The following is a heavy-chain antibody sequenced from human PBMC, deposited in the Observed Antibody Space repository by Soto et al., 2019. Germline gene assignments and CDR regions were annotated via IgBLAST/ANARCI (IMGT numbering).Heavy chain of an antibody. V-gene: IGHV3-73*01. CDR3: TRLDFGAD. D-gene: IGHD3-3*01. Sequence: EVQLVESGGGLVQPGGSLKLSCAASGFTFSGSAMHWVRQASGKGLEWVGRIRRKANSYATAYAASVKGRFTISRDDSKNTAYLQMNSLKTEDTAVYYCTRLDFGADWGQGTLVTVCS. CDR2: IRRKANSYAT. CDR1: GFTFSGSA. J-gene: IGHJ4*02.